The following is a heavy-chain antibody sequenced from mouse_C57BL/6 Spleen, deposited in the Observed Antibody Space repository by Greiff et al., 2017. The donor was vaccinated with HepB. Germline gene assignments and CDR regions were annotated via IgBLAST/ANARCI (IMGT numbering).Heavy chain of an antibody. CDR1: GYTFTSYG. CDR2: IYPRSGNT. V-gene: IGHV1-81*01. D-gene: IGHD2-1*01. CDR3: ASRNYDAWFAY. J-gene: IGHJ3*01. Sequence: QVQLQQSGAELARPGASVKLSCKASGYTFTSYGISWVKQRTGQGLEWIGEIYPRSGNTYYNEKFKGKATLTADKSSSTAYMELRSLTSEDSAVYFCASRNYDAWFAYWGQGTLVTVSA.